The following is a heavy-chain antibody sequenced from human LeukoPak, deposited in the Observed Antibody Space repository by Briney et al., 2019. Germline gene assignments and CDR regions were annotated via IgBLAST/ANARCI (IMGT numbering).Heavy chain of an antibody. J-gene: IGHJ4*02. CDR1: GDSVSTKTAA. CDR2: TYYRSKWYN. CDR3: ARDRDYYGSGSYYPYYFDY. Sequence: SQTLSLTCAISGDSVSTKTAAWNWIRQSPSRGLEWLGRTYYRSKWYNDYAVSVKSRITINPDTSKNQFSLQLNSVTPEDTAVYYCARDRDYYGSGSYYPYYFDYWGQGTLVTVSS. D-gene: IGHD3-10*01. V-gene: IGHV6-1*01.